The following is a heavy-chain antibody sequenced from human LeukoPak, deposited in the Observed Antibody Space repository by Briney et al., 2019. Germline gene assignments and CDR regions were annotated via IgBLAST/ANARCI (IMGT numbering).Heavy chain of an antibody. J-gene: IGHJ5*02. D-gene: IGHD2-21*01. Sequence: ASVTVSFTASGYSFDKFGISWVRQAPGQGLEWMGWISAYSGKTDSAQKLQDRVTMTTDNSTSTAYLELRSLRADDTAVYFCVRVGSAYGDPLEFDLWGQGTLVTVSS. CDR3: VRVGSAYGDPLEFDL. CDR2: ISAYSGKT. CDR1: GYSFDKFG. V-gene: IGHV1-18*01.